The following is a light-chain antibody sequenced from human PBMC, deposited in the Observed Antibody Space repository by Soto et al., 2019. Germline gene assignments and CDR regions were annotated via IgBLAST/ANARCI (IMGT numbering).Light chain of an antibody. CDR2: LGS. CDR1: QSLLHSNGYHD. V-gene: IGKV2-28*01. J-gene: IGKJ1*01. Sequence: DIVMTQSPLSLPVTPGEPASISCRSSQSLLHSNGYHDLDWYLQKPGQSPQLLIYLGSNRASGVPDRFSGSGSGTDFTLKISRVEAEDVGVYYCIQALQTPWTFGQGTKVEIK. CDR3: IQALQTPWT.